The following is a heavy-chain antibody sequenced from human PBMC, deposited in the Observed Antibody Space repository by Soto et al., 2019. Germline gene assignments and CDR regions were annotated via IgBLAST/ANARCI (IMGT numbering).Heavy chain of an antibody. V-gene: IGHV3-11*06. Sequence: GGSLRLSCAASGFTFSGYYMSWIRQAPGKGLEWVSYISSSSSYTNYADSVKGRFTISRDNAKNSLYLQMNSLRAEDTAVYYCARDAYYYDSSGYYLGYWGQGTLVTVSS. J-gene: IGHJ4*02. D-gene: IGHD3-22*01. CDR1: GFTFSGYY. CDR3: ARDAYYYDSSGYYLGY. CDR2: ISSSSSYT.